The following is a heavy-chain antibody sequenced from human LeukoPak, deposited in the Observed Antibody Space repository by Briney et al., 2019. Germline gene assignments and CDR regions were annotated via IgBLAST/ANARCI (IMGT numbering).Heavy chain of an antibody. D-gene: IGHD2-2*02. Sequence: ASVKVSCKASGYTFTGYYMHWVRQAPGQGLDWMGWINPNSGGTNYAQKFQGRVTMTRDTSISTAYMELSRLRSDDTAVYYCAGEYCSSTSCYKAFDIWGQGTMVTVSS. CDR1: GYTFTGYY. CDR3: AGEYCSSTSCYKAFDI. CDR2: INPNSGGT. J-gene: IGHJ3*02. V-gene: IGHV1-2*02.